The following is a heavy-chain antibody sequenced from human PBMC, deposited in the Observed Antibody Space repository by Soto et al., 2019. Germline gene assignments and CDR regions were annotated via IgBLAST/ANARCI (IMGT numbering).Heavy chain of an antibody. D-gene: IGHD6-19*01. V-gene: IGHV3-9*01. CDR1: GFTFDDYA. CDR2: ISWNSGSI. Sequence: EVQLVESGGGFVQPGRSLRLSCAASGFTFDDYAMHWVRQAPGKGLEWVSGISWNSGSIGYADSVKGRFTISRDNAKNSLYLQMNSLRAEDTALYYCARIAVAGTQYNWFDPWGQGTLVTVSS. J-gene: IGHJ5*02. CDR3: ARIAVAGTQYNWFDP.